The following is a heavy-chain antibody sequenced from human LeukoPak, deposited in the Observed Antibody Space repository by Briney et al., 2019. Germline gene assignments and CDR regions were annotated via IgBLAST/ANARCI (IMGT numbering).Heavy chain of an antibody. CDR2: IYSGGST. V-gene: IGHV3-66*01. CDR3: ARGAQGLRSFQTGLFDN. D-gene: IGHD3-9*01. J-gene: IGHJ4*02. Sequence: PGGSLRLSCAASGFTVSSNYMSWVRQAPGKGLEWVSVIYSGGSTYYADSVKGRFTISRDNSKNTLYLQMNSLRAEDTAVYYCARGAQGLRSFQTGLFDNWGQGLLVTVSS. CDR1: GFTVSSNY.